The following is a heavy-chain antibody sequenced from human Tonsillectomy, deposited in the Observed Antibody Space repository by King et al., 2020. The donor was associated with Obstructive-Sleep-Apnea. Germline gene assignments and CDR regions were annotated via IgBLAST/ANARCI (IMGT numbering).Heavy chain of an antibody. J-gene: IGHJ5*02. CDR3: ARAYGSGSRGWFDP. Sequence: VQLQESGPGLVKPSETLSLTCTVSGGSISSYYWSWIRQPPGKGLEWMWYIYYSGSTNYNPSLKSRVTISVDTSKNQFSLKLSSVTAADTAVYYCARAYGSGSRGWFDPWGQGTLVTVSS. V-gene: IGHV4-59*01. CDR2: IYYSGST. D-gene: IGHD3-10*01. CDR1: GGSISSYY.